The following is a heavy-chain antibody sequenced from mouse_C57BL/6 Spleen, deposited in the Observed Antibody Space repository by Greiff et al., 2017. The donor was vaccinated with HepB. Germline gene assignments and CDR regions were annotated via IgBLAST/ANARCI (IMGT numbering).Heavy chain of an antibody. CDR2: IDPSDSYT. V-gene: IGHV1-69*01. Sequence: VKLQQPGAELVMPGASVKLSCKASGYTFTSYWMHWVKQRPGQGLEWIGEIDPSDSYTNYNQKFKGKSTLTVDKSSSTAYMQLSSLTSEDSAVYYSATTVQYAVPWFAVWGQKTLVSVSA. J-gene: IGHJ3*01. D-gene: IGHD1-1*01. CDR1: GYTFTSYW. CDR3: ATTVQYAVPWFAV.